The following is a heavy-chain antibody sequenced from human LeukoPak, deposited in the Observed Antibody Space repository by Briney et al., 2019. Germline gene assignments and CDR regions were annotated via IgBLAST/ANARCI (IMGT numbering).Heavy chain of an antibody. CDR3: ARDLLNEGNHLDY. J-gene: IGHJ4*02. Sequence: SGTLSLTCAVSGGSISSGDYYWSWIRQPPGKGLEWIGYIYYSGSTYYNPSLKSRVTVSVDTPKNQFSLKLSSVTAADTAVYYCARDLLNEGNHLDYWGQGTLVTVSS. D-gene: IGHD4-23*01. CDR2: IYYSGST. CDR1: GGSISSGDYY. V-gene: IGHV4-30-4*01.